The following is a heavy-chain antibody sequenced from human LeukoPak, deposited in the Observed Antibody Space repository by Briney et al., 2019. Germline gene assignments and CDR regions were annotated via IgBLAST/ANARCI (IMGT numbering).Heavy chain of an antibody. V-gene: IGHV3-30*02. J-gene: IGHJ4*02. CDR2: IWYGGSNK. Sequence: GGSLRLSCAASGFTFSSYGMHWVRQAPGKGLEWVAVIWYGGSNKYYADSVKGRFTISRDNSKNTLYLQMNSLRAEDTAVYYCAKEGARYDFWSGYDYWGQGTLVTVSS. CDR1: GFTFSSYG. CDR3: AKEGARYDFWSGYDY. D-gene: IGHD3-3*01.